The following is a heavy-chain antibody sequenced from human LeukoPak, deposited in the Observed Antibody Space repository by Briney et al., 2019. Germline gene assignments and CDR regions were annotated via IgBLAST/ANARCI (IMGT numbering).Heavy chain of an antibody. CDR2: INPNSGGT. D-gene: IGHD3-3*01. CDR3: ARGGYDFVYYYYGMDV. Sequence: ASVKVSCTASGYTFTGYYMHWVRQAPGQGLERMGRINPNSGGTNYAQKFQGRVTMTRDTSISTAYMELSRLRSDDTAVYYCARGGYDFVYYYYGMDVWGQGTTVTVSS. CDR1: GYTFTGYY. J-gene: IGHJ6*02. V-gene: IGHV1-2*06.